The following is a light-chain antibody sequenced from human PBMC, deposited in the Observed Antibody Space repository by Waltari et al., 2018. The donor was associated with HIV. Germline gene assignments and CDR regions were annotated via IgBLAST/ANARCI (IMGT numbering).Light chain of an antibody. CDR1: QGVGSN. CDR3: QQYNIRPRGNT. Sequence: DIVMTQSPAILSVSPGERVTLSCRASQGVGSNLAWYQQKVGQDPRLLIYGAATRAAEIPVRFSGSGSGTDFTLTIDSLQSEDCATYYCQQYNIRPRGNTFGQGTKLQIK. V-gene: IGKV3-15*01. CDR2: GAA. J-gene: IGKJ2*01.